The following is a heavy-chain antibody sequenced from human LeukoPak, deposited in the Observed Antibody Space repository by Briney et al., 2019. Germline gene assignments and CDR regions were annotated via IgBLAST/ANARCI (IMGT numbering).Heavy chain of an antibody. CDR2: IKQDGSER. J-gene: IGHJ5*02. D-gene: IGHD3/OR15-3a*01. V-gene: IGHV3-7*01. CDR1: GFTFSSYW. Sequence: PGGSLRLSCAASGFTFSSYWMSWVRQAPGKGLEWVATIKQDGSERYYVDSVKGRFTISRDNAQNSLSLQMNSLRAEDTAVYYCAKDRRTHWFDPWGQGTLVTVSS. CDR3: AKDRRTHWFDP.